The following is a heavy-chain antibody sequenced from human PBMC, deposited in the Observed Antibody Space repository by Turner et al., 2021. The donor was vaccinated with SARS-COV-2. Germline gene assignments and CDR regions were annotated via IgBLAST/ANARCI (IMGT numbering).Heavy chain of an antibody. CDR2: LIPSLDIG. Sequence: QFQLLQSGAKFKNPGSSVKFFCNASEGTFSTYAISLVRQAPGQGLGWMGRLIPSLDIGNYAQKFQGRVTFTADKSTSTDYMELSSLRSEDTAVYYCARAMVRGVNAYAEYFQHWGQGTLVTVSS. V-gene: IGHV1-69*04. CDR3: ARAMVRGVNAYAEYFQH. D-gene: IGHD3-10*01. J-gene: IGHJ1*01. CDR1: EGTFSTYA.